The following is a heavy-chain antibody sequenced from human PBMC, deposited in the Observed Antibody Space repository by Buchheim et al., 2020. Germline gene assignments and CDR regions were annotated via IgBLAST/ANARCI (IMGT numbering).Heavy chain of an antibody. D-gene: IGHD2-15*01. CDR2: INPNSGGT. CDR1: GYTFTGYY. J-gene: IGHJ4*02. Sequence: QVQLVQSGAEVKKPGASVKVSCKASGYTFTGYYMHWVRQAPGQGLEWMGWINPNSGGTNYARKFQGRVTMTRDTSISTAYMELSRLRSDDTAVYYCARDHRGTGGSCPNYWGQGTL. CDR3: ARDHRGTGGSCPNY. V-gene: IGHV1-2*02.